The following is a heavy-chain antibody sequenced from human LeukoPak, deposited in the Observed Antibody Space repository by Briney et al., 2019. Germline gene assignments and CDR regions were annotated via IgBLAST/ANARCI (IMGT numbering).Heavy chain of an antibody. CDR3: ARDVSSMFPYWIDP. CDR1: GDSISSRTYY. V-gene: IGHV4-31*03. Sequence: SQTLSLTCSVSGDSISSRTYYWTWIRQHPEKGLEWIGYIWNSGSTNYNPALKSRVSISVDTSKNQFSLKLTSVTAADTAIYYCARDVSSMFPYWIDPWGQGILVIVSS. J-gene: IGHJ5*02. D-gene: IGHD6-6*01. CDR2: IWNSGST.